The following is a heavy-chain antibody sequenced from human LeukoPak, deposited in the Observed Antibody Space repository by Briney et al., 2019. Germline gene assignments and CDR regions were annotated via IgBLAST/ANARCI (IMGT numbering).Heavy chain of an antibody. V-gene: IGHV3-66*01. D-gene: IGHD6-13*01. J-gene: IGHJ3*02. Sequence: GGSLRLSCAASGFTVSSNYMSWVRQAPGKGLEWVSVIYSGGNTYYADSVKGRFTISRDNSKNTLYLQMNSLRAEDTAVYYCARDWVAASSFDIWGQGTMVTISS. CDR1: GFTVSSNY. CDR3: ARDWVAASSFDI. CDR2: IYSGGNT.